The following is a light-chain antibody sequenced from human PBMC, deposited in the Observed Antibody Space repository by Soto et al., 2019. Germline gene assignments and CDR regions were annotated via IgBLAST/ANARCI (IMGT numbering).Light chain of an antibody. J-gene: IGLJ1*01. Sequence: QSALTQPASVSGSPGQWVTISCTGTSSDVGDYNYVSWFQHHPGKAPKLIIYDVTNRPSGVSNRFSGSKSGNTASLTISGLQAEDEADYYCCSYTSRATYVFGGGTKVTVL. CDR2: DVT. V-gene: IGLV2-14*03. CDR3: CSYTSRATYV. CDR1: SSDVGDYNY.